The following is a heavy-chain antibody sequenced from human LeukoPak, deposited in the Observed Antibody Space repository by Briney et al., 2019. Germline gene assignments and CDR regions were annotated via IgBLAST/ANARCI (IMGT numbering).Heavy chain of an antibody. Sequence: GGSLRLSCAASGFTFSNAYMNWVRQAPGKGLEWVGRIKPKTDGETTEYAAPVKGRFSNSRDDSKNMLYLQMNSLKTEDTAVYYCITPLPYSAQGGQGTLVTVSS. CDR2: IKPKTDGETT. CDR1: GFTFSNAY. J-gene: IGHJ4*02. V-gene: IGHV3-15*07. CDR3: ITPLPYSAQ. D-gene: IGHD2-21*01.